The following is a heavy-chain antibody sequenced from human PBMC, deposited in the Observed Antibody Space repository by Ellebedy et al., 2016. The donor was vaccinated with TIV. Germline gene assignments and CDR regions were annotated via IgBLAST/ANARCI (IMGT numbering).Heavy chain of an antibody. Sequence: GESLKISCKDSGNIFNNYWISWVRQMPGKGLEWMGRIDPSDSYTYYSPSFQGHVTTSIDKSISTVYLQWTSLRASDTAIYYCARQSDYFDPWGQGTLVTVSS. CDR2: IDPSDSYT. CDR3: ARQSDYFDP. V-gene: IGHV5-10-1*01. CDR1: GNIFNNYW. J-gene: IGHJ5*02. D-gene: IGHD4-11*01.